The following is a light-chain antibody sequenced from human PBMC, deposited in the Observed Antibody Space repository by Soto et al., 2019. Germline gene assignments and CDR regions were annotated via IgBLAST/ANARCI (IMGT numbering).Light chain of an antibody. CDR3: MQGSFWPYT. J-gene: IGKJ2*01. V-gene: IGKV2-30*02. CDR2: KVS. CDR1: QRLVH. Sequence: DVVLTQSPLSLPVTLGQPASISCTSSQRLVHLNWFQQRPGQSPRRLIYKVSNRDSGVPHRFSGSGSGSTFTLEISRVEAEDVGVYYYCMQGSFWPYTFGQGTKLEIK.